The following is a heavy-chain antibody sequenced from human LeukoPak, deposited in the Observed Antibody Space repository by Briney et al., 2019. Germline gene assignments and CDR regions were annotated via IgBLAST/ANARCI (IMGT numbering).Heavy chain of an antibody. J-gene: IGHJ3*02. Sequence: PGGSLRLSCAASGFTFSDYYMSWIRQAPGKGLEWVSYISSSSSYTNYADSVKGRFTISRDNAKNSLCLQMNSLRAEDTAVYYCARDVGSYYYDSSGRTYAFDIWGQGTMVTVSS. CDR2: ISSSSSYT. CDR1: GFTFSDYY. CDR3: ARDVGSYYYDSSGRTYAFDI. V-gene: IGHV3-11*05. D-gene: IGHD3-22*01.